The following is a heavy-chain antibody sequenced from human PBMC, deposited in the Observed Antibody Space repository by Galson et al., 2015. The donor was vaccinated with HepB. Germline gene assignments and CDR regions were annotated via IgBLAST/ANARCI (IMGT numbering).Heavy chain of an antibody. Sequence: QSGAEVKKPGESLKISCKASGYTFTSYDINWVRQATGQGLEWMGWMNPNSGNTGYAQKFQGRVTMTRNTSISTAYMELSSLRSEDTAVYYCAREGGELYYFDYWGQGTLVTVSS. CDR1: GYTFTSYD. CDR2: MNPNSGNT. V-gene: IGHV1-8*01. CDR3: AREGGELYYFDY. D-gene: IGHD1-1*01. J-gene: IGHJ4*02.